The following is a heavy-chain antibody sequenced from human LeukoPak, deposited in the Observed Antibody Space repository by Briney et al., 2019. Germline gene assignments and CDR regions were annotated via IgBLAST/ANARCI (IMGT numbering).Heavy chain of an antibody. CDR1: GDIVSSNSAA. CDR3: ARDGMVRGVIITGGAYYYYGMDV. J-gene: IGHJ6*02. CDR2: TYYRSKLYN. V-gene: IGHV6-1*01. Sequence: SQTLSLTCAISGDIVSSNSAAWNWIRQSPSRGLEWLGRTYYRSKLYNDYAVSVKSRITINPDTSKNQFSLQLNSVTPEDTAVYYCARDGMVRGVIITGGAYYYYGMDVWGQGTTVTVSS. D-gene: IGHD3-10*01.